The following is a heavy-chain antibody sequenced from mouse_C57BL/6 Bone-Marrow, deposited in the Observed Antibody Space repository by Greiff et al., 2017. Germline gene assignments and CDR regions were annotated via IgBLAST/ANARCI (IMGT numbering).Heavy chain of an antibody. CDR2: ISSGGSYT. J-gene: IGHJ4*01. V-gene: IGHV5-6*01. CDR3: ARPPIYYDYGHYAMDY. CDR1: GFTFSSYG. D-gene: IGHD2-4*01. Sequence: EVQGVESGGDLVKPGGSLKLSCAASGFTFSSYGMSWVRQTPDKRLEWVATISSGGSYTYYPDSVKGRFTISRDNAKNTLYLQMSRLKSEDTAMYYCARPPIYYDYGHYAMDYWGQGTSVTVSS.